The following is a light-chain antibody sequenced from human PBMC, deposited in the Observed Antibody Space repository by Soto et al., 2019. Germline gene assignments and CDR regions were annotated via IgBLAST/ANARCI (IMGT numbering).Light chain of an antibody. CDR2: GAS. V-gene: IGKV3-15*01. CDR3: QQYNNWPPWT. Sequence: EIVMTQSPATLSVSPGERATLSCRASQSVSRNLAWYQQKPGQPPSLLIYGASTRATGIPARFSGSGFGTEFTLTISSRQSEDFAVYYCQQYNNWPPWTFGQGTKVEVK. J-gene: IGKJ1*01. CDR1: QSVSRN.